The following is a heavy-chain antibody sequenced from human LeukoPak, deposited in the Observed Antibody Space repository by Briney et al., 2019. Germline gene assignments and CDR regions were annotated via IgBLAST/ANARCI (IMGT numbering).Heavy chain of an antibody. D-gene: IGHD3-16*01. J-gene: IGHJ3*02. CDR1: GYTLTELS. CDR2: FDPEDGET. CDR3: ATVGHDYVWGSYDGAFDI. Sequence: ASVKVSCKVSGYTLTELSMHWVRQAPGKGLEWMGGFDPEDGETIYAQKFQGRVTMAEDTSTDTAYMELSSLRSEDTAVYYCATVGHDYVWGSYDGAFDIWGQGTMVTVSS. V-gene: IGHV1-24*01.